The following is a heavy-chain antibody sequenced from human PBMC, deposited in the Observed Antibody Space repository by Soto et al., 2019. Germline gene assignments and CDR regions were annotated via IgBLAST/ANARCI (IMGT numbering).Heavy chain of an antibody. J-gene: IGHJ4*02. CDR2: MNMDGSRT. D-gene: IGHD2-21*01. Sequence: EVQLVESGGGLVQPGGSLRLSCAASGFTFSIYWMHWVRQAPGKGLVWVSRMNMDGSRTSYADFAKGRFTISRDDAKSTVYLQMSKLRAEDTAVYCVRGDGDRYDGHGYLGRHWGQGTLVTVSS. V-gene: IGHV3-74*01. CDR1: GFTFSIYW. CDR3: RGDGDRYDGHGYLGRH.